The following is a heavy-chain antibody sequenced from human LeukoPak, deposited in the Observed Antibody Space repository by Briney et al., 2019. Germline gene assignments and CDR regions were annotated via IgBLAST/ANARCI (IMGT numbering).Heavy chain of an antibody. Sequence: PSETLSLTCTVSGGSISSGGYYWSWIRQHPGKGLEWIGYIYYSGSTYYNPSLKSRVTISVDTSKNQFSLKLSSVTAADTAVYYCARLLKSYSSSGKGLDWGQGTLVTVSS. D-gene: IGHD6-13*01. CDR2: IYYSGST. J-gene: IGHJ4*02. CDR1: GGSISSGGYY. V-gene: IGHV4-31*03. CDR3: ARLLKSYSSSGKGLD.